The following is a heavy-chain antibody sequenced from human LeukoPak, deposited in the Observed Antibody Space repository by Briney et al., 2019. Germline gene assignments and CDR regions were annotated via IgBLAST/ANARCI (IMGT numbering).Heavy chain of an antibody. Sequence: AASVRVSCKGSGYTFTGYYMHWVRQAPGQGIEWMGWIKPNSGGTNYAQKFQGRVTTTRDTSISTAYMELSRLRYDDTAVYYCASFSHSDYWGQGTLVTVSS. J-gene: IGHJ4*02. CDR2: IKPNSGGT. D-gene: IGHD3-3*01. CDR1: GYTFTGYY. V-gene: IGHV1-2*02. CDR3: ASFSHSDY.